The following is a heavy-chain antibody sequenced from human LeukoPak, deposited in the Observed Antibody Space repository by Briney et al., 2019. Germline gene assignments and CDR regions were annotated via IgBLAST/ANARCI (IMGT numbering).Heavy chain of an antibody. V-gene: IGHV3-23*01. CDR3: ARDPNGDYVGAFDM. Sequence: GGSLRLSCTASGFIFSDYAMMWVRQSPGKGPEWVAAIRGTGGGAFYADSVRGRFTISRDTSKYTLFLQMNSLRAEDTAVYYCARDPNGDYVGAFDMWGPGTMVTVSS. D-gene: IGHD4-17*01. CDR2: IRGTGGGA. CDR1: GFIFSDYA. J-gene: IGHJ3*02.